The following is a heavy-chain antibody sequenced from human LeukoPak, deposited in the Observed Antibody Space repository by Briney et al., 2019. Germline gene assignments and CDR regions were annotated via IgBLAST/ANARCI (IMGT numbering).Heavy chain of an antibody. CDR2: INHSGST. CDR3: ARVLSGGSFYYYYYMDV. J-gene: IGHJ6*03. V-gene: IGHV4-34*01. CDR1: GGSFSGYY. D-gene: IGHD2-15*01. Sequence: PSETGSLTCAVYGGSFSGYYWSWFRQPPGKGLEWIGEINHSGSTNYNPSLKSRVTISVDTSKNQFSLKLSSVTAADTAVYYCARVLSGGSFYYYYYMDVWGKGTTVTISS.